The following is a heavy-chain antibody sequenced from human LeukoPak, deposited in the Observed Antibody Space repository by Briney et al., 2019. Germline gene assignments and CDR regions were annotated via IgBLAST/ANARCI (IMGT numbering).Heavy chain of an antibody. V-gene: IGHV1-24*01. J-gene: IGHJ4*02. CDR2: FDPEDGET. Sequence: ASVKVSCKASGYTLTELSMHWVRQAPGKGLEWMGGFDPEDGETIYAQKFQGRVTMTEDTSTDTAYMELSSLRSEDTAVYYCATVLYGSGSAYFDYWGQGTLVTVSS. D-gene: IGHD3-10*01. CDR3: ATVLYGSGSAYFDY. CDR1: GYTLTELS.